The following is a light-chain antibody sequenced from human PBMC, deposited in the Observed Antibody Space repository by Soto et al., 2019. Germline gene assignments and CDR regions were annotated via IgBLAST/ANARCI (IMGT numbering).Light chain of an antibody. Sequence: AIQVTQSPSSLSASVGDSVTITCRTSQGIRSALGWYQQKPGKVPKLLIYAASTLRSGVPSRFSGSGSGRDFTLTISSLQPEDFATYYCLLDYSYFWAFGPGTKVEVK. J-gene: IGKJ1*01. CDR3: LLDYSYFWA. CDR2: AAS. V-gene: IGKV1-6*01. CDR1: QGIRSA.